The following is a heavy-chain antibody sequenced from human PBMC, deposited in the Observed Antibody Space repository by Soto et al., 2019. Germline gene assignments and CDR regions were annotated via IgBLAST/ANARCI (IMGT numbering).Heavy chain of an antibody. V-gene: IGHV3-48*01. CDR1: GFTFSSYS. J-gene: IGHJ4*02. CDR2: ISSSSSTI. D-gene: IGHD3-16*01. CDR3: ARDLRGEGGLHYFDY. Sequence: EVQLVESGGGLVQPGGSLRLSCAASGFTFSSYSMNWVRQAPGKGLEWVSYISSSSSTIYYADSVKGRFTISRDNAKNSLYLQMNSLRAEDTAVYYCARDLRGEGGLHYFDYWGQGTLVTVSS.